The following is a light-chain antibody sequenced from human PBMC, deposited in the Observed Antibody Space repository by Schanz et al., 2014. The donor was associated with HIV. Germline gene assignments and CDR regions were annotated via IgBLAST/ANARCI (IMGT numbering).Light chain of an antibody. CDR3: QQYSDWPPST. Sequence: EIVMTQSPATLSVSPGERATLSCRASQSVSTYLAWYQHKSGQAPRLLIYGASNRATGIPVRFSGRGSGTEFTLTISGLQSEDFALYYCQQYSDWPPSTFGQGTKVEIK. V-gene: IGKV3-15*01. CDR1: QSVSTY. CDR2: GAS. J-gene: IGKJ2*01.